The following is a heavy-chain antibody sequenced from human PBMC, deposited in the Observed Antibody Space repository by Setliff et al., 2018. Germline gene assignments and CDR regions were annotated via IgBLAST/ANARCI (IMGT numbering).Heavy chain of an antibody. J-gene: IGHJ2*01. V-gene: IGHV4-59*12. Sequence: PSETLSLTCIVSGDSISGYFWSWIRQAPGKGLEWIGYIQKRGSTTTKYNPSLGSRISMSIDTSKNQFSLKLSSVTAADTTVYYCARGQDSDYIWGSYRYTTGEDWYFDLWGRGTLVTVSS. CDR1: GDSISGYF. CDR3: ARGQDSDYIWGSYRYTTGEDWYFDL. D-gene: IGHD3-16*02. CDR2: IQKRGSTTT.